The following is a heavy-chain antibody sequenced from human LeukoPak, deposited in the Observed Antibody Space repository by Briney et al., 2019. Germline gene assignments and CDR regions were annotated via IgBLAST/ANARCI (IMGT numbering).Heavy chain of an antibody. V-gene: IGHV4-61*05. Sequence: SETLSLTCTVSGGSISSSSYYWGWIRQPPGKGLEWTGYIYYSGSTNYNPSLKSRVTISVDTSKNQFSLKLSSVTAADTAVYYCARGSAFGSSWYYFDYWGQGTLVTVSS. CDR1: GGSISSSSYY. CDR2: IYYSGST. D-gene: IGHD6-13*01. J-gene: IGHJ4*02. CDR3: ARGSAFGSSWYYFDY.